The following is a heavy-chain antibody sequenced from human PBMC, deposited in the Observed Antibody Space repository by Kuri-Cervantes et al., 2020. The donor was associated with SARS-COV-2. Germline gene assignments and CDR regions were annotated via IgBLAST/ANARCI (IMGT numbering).Heavy chain of an antibody. J-gene: IGHJ6*03. D-gene: IGHD3-9*01. CDR3: ARDSFERTMDV. V-gene: IGHV1-18*01. Sequence: ASVKVSCKASGHTFTSYGISWVRQAPGQGLEWMGWISAYSGNTTYAQKLQGRVTMTTDTSTSTAYMELRSLRSDDTAVYYCARDSFERTMDVWGKGTTVTVSS. CDR1: GHTFTSYG. CDR2: ISAYSGNT.